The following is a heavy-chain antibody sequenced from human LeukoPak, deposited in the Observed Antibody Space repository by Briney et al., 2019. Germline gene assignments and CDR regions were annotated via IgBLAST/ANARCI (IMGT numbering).Heavy chain of an antibody. Sequence: GGSLRLSCAASGFTFSSYEMNWVRQAPGTGLEWVSAISVSGDITFFADSVKGRFTISRDNSRNTLSLQMNSLRAEDTAVYYCAKHSFRTLTGAGLGLFDHWGQGALVTVSP. D-gene: IGHD3-9*01. J-gene: IGHJ4*02. CDR1: GFTFSSYE. V-gene: IGHV3-23*01. CDR2: ISVSGDIT. CDR3: AKHSFRTLTGAGLGLFDH.